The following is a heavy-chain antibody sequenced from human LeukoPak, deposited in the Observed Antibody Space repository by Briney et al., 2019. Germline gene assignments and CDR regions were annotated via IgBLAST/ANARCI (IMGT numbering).Heavy chain of an antibody. D-gene: IGHD3-10*01. J-gene: IGHJ5*02. CDR3: ARDQYHGSGTYAWFDP. V-gene: IGHV4-59*01. CDR1: GASISNYY. Sequence: SETLSLTCTVSGASISNYYWSWIRQPPGKKLDWIACISFSGSNNYKHSFKPRATTPLDTSNKQSVLKLSSVTAADTAVYYCARDQYHGSGTYAWFDPWGQGTLVTVSS. CDR2: ISFSGSN.